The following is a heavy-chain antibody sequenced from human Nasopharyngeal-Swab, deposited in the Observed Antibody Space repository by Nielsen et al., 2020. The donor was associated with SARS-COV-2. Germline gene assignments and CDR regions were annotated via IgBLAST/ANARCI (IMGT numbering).Heavy chain of an antibody. J-gene: IGHJ4*02. D-gene: IGHD6-13*01. CDR3: AKDPNSWYRGGFDY. CDR1: GFTFSSYS. Sequence: GGSLRLSCAASGFTFSSYSMHWVRQAPGKGLEWVAVISYDGSNKYYADSVKGRFTISRDNSKNTLYLQMNSLRAEDTAVYYRAKDPNSWYRGGFDYWGQGTLVTVSS. V-gene: IGHV3-30*18. CDR2: ISYDGSNK.